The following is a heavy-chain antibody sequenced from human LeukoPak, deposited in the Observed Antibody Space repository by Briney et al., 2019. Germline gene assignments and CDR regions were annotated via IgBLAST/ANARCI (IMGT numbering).Heavy chain of an antibody. D-gene: IGHD3-3*01. CDR3: ARFGRVWSGYNAFDI. J-gene: IGHJ3*02. Sequence: PSETLSLTCTVSGGSISSSSYYWGWIRQPPGKGLEWIGSIYYSGSTNYNPSLKSRVTISVDTSKNQFSLKLSSVTAADTAVYYCARFGRVWSGYNAFDIWGQGTMVTVSS. CDR2: IYYSGST. CDR1: GGSISSSSYY. V-gene: IGHV4-39*07.